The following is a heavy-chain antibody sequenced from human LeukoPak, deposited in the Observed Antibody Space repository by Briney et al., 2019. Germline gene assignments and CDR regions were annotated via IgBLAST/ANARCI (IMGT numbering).Heavy chain of an antibody. J-gene: IGHJ4*02. CDR1: EFTFSSYE. CDR2: ISSSGSTI. D-gene: IGHD1-26*01. Sequence: GGSLRLSCAASEFTFSSYEMNWVRQAPGKGLEWVSYISSSGSTINYADSVKGRFTISRDNAKNSLYLQMNSLRAGDTAVYYCAKGSRGSYDYWGQGTLVTVSS. V-gene: IGHV3-48*03. CDR3: AKGSRGSYDY.